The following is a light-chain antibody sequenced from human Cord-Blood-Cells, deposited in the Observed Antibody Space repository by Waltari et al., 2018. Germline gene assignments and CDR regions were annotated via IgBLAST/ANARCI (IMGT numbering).Light chain of an antibody. V-gene: IGLV1-40*01. Sequence: QSVLTQPPSVSGAPGQRVTISCTGSSSNIGAGYDVHWYQQLPGTAPKLLIYGNGKRPSGVPDRFSGSKSGTSASLAITGLQAEDEADYYCQSYDSSLSVWVFGGGTKLTVL. CDR2: GNG. CDR1: SSNIGAGYD. J-gene: IGLJ3*02. CDR3: QSYDSSLSVWV.